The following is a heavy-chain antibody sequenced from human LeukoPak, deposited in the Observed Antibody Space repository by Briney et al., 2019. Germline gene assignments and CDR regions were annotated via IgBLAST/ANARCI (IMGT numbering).Heavy chain of an antibody. CDR1: GFTFSHYE. CDR2: ISSSGSTI. V-gene: IGHV3-48*03. CDR3: ARDLSPVVRASPMGY. D-gene: IGHD3-10*01. J-gene: IGHJ4*02. Sequence: GGSLRLSCAASGFTFSHYEMNWVRQAPGKGLEWISYISSSGSTIYYADSVKGRFTISRDNAKNSLYLQMNSLRAEDTAVYYCARDLSPVVRASPMGYWGQGTLVTVSS.